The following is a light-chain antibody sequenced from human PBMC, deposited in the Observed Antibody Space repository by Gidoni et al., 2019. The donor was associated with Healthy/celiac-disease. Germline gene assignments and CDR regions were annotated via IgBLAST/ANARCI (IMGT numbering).Light chain of an antibody. Sequence: ELTQPPSVSVSPGQTASITCSGDTLRDKDACWYQQMPGQPPVLVIYQVSQRPSVIPERFSGSNSGNTATLTISVTQAMDEADYYCQAWDSSTNYVFGTGTKVTVL. CDR2: QVS. CDR1: TLRDKD. J-gene: IGLJ1*01. CDR3: QAWDSSTNYV. V-gene: IGLV3-1*01.